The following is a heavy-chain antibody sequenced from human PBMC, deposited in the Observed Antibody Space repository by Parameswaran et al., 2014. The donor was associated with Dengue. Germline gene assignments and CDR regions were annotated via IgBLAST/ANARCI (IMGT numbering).Heavy chain of an antibody. J-gene: IGHJ5*02. CDR3: ARDSSSRQGYNWFDP. CDR2: IYYSGST. D-gene: IGHD6-13*01. Sequence: VRQAPGKGLEWIGSIYYSGSTYYNPSLKSRVTISVDTSKNQFSLKLSSVTAADTAVYYCARDSSSRQGYNWFDPWGQGTLVTVSS. V-gene: IGHV4-39*07.